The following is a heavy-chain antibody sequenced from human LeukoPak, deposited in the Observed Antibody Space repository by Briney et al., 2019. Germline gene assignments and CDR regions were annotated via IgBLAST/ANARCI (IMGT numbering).Heavy chain of an antibody. CDR2: INPNSGGT. V-gene: IGHV1-2*02. CDR3: ARGPGYCTNGVCYRGYYFDY. Sequence: ASVKVSCKASGYTFTGYYMHWVRQAPGQGLEWMGWINPNSGGTNYAQKFQGRVTMTRDTSISTAYMELSRLRSDDTAVYYCARGPGYCTNGVCYRGYYFDYWGQGTLVTVSS. CDR1: GYTFTGYY. J-gene: IGHJ4*02. D-gene: IGHD2-8*01.